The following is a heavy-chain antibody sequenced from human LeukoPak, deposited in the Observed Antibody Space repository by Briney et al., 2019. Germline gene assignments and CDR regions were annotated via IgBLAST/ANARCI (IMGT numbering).Heavy chain of an antibody. CDR2: MNPNSGNT. CDR3: VRAGRGGKKNAFDI. CDR1: GYTFTSYD. D-gene: IGHD2-15*01. V-gene: IGHV1-8*01. Sequence: ASVKVSCKASGYTFTSYDVNWVRQAPGQGLEWMGWMNPNSGNTGYAQKFQGRVTMTRSTSITSAYMELSSLRSEDTAVYYCVRAGRGGKKNAFDIWGQGTVLSVSS. J-gene: IGHJ3*02.